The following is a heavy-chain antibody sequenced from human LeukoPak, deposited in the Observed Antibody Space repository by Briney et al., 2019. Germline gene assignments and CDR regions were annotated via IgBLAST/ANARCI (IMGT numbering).Heavy chain of an antibody. V-gene: IGHV3-48*04. D-gene: IGHD2-15*01. CDR2: ISSSSSTI. J-gene: IGHJ6*02. CDR3: AREVIVVVVAANYGMDV. CDR1: GFTFSSYS. Sequence: GGSLRLSCAASGFTFSSYSMNWVRQAPGKGLEWVSYISSSSSTIYYADSVKGRFTISRDNAKNSLYLQMNSLRAEDTAVYYCAREVIVVVVAANYGMDVWGQGTTVTVSS.